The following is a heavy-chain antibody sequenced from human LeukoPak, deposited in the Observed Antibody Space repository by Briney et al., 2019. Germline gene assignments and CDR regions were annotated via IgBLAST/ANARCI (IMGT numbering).Heavy chain of an antibody. CDR3: ARGLAVDGSSWFDP. V-gene: IGHV3-74*01. CDR1: GFSFSDYD. D-gene: IGHD6-19*01. J-gene: IGHJ5*02. CDR2: INSNGSSR. Sequence: GGSLRLSCAASGFSFSDYDMHWVRQAPGKGLVWVSRINSNGSSRSYVDSVMGRFTISRDNAKNTLYLQLDSLRAEDTAVYYCARGLAVDGSSWFDPWGQGTLVSVSS.